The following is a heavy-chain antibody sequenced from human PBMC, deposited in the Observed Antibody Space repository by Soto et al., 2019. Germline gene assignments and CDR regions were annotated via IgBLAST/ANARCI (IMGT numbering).Heavy chain of an antibody. D-gene: IGHD5-18*01. CDR3: ARIHVDTYMTYCFDT. CDR1: GDSVTSGDYY. Sequence: PSETLSLTCTVSGDSVTSGDYYWSWIRQPPGKGLEWIGYIYYSGNTNYSPSLKSRVAISLDTSHNQFSLKLSSVTAADTAVYFCARIHVDTYMTYCFDTWGQGTLVTVSS. V-gene: IGHV4-61*08. CDR2: IYYSGNT. J-gene: IGHJ5*01.